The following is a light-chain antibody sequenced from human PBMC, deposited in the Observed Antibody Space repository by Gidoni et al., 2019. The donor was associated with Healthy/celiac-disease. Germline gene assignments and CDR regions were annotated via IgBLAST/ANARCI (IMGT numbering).Light chain of an antibody. Sequence: EIVLTQSPGTLSLSPGERATLSCRASPSVSSSYLAWYQQKPGQAPRLLIYGASSRATGIPDRFSGSGSGTDFTLTISRLEPEDFAVYYCQQYGSSGTFGQGTKLEIK. J-gene: IGKJ2*01. V-gene: IGKV3-20*01. CDR3: QQYGSSGT. CDR2: GAS. CDR1: PSVSSSY.